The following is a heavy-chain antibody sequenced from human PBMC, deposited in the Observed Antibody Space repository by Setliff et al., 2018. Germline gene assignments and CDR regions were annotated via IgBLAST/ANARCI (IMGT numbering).Heavy chain of an antibody. CDR3: ARLVRFCTPSTCQGASASEH. CDR1: GKTDDTYH. V-gene: IGHV1-46*02. J-gene: IGHJ1*01. Sequence: ASVKVSCKTPGKTDDTYHIHWVRQAPGQGLEWMGVIKPGIDTTTYAEMFRGRVTMTTDTSTNTVYMDLRVLRSEDTAVYYCARLVRFCTPSTCQGASASEHWGQGTLVTVSS. CDR2: IKPGIDTT. D-gene: IGHD2-15*01.